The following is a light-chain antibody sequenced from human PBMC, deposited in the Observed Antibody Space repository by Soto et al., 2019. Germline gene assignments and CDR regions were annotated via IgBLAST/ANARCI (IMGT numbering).Light chain of an antibody. CDR3: QQFYSAPIT. CDR1: QSISSY. V-gene: IGKV1-39*01. J-gene: IGKJ5*01. CDR2: SAS. Sequence: DIQMTQSPSSLSASVGDRVTITCRASQSISSYLNWYQQKPGRAPNLLIYSASTLHSGVPSRFSGTKSATDFTLTITSLQPEDFATYYSQQFYSAPITFGQGTRLEIK.